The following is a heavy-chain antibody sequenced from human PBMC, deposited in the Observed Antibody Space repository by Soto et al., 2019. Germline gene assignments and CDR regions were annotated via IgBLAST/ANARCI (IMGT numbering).Heavy chain of an antibody. D-gene: IGHD2-15*01. CDR1: GYSFSNYW. CDR2: IFPADSDT. J-gene: IGHJ4*02. CDR3: ASSVVVPSTMNSFAY. V-gene: IGHV5-51*01. Sequence: GDSLKISCKGSGYSFSNYWIAWVRQMPGKGLEGMGIIFPADSDTKYSPSFQGQVTISADKSISTAYLQWSSLKASDTALYYCASSVVVPSTMNSFAYWGQGSLVTVSS.